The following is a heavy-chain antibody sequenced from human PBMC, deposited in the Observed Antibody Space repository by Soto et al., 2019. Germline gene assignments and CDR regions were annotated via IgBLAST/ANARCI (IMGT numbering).Heavy chain of an antibody. CDR1: GFTFSIYA. Sequence: EVQVLESGGGLVRSGGSLRLSCAASGFTFSIYAMSWVRQAPGQGLEWVSAISGSGSNPYYADSVKGRFTISRDNSKNILYLQMNSLRAEDTALYYCAKMASMTIRDGFDHWGQGTLVTVSS. CDR3: AKMASMTIRDGFDH. CDR2: ISGSGSNP. J-gene: IGHJ4*02. V-gene: IGHV3-23*01. D-gene: IGHD5-12*01.